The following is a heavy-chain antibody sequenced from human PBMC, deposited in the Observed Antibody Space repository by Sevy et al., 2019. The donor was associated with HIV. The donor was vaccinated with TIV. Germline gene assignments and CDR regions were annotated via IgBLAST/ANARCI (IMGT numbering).Heavy chain of an antibody. CDR3: ARDRMFRPGGMDV. CDR1: GGSISSYY. Sequence: SETLSLTCTVSGGSISSYYWSWIRQPPGKGLEWIGYIYYSGSTNYNPSLKSRVTISVDTSKNQFSLKLSSVTAADMAVYYCARDRMFRPGGMDVWGQGTTVTVSS. D-gene: IGHD2-15*01. CDR2: IYYSGST. V-gene: IGHV4-59*01. J-gene: IGHJ6*02.